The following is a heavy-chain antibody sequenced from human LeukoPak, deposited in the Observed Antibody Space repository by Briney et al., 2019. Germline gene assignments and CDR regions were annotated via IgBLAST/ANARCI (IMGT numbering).Heavy chain of an antibody. CDR2: ISANGGTT. D-gene: IGHD1-26*01. Sequence: GGSLRLSCAASGFTFSSYVMTWVRQAPGKGLEWVSSISANGGTTYYADSVKGRFTISRDNSKNTVYMQMNSLRAEDTAVYYCAKRKVATEYYFDYWGQGTLVTVSS. J-gene: IGHJ4*02. V-gene: IGHV3-23*01. CDR1: GFTFSSYV. CDR3: AKRKVATEYYFDY.